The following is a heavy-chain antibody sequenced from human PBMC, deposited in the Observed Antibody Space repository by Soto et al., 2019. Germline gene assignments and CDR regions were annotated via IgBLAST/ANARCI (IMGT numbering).Heavy chain of an antibody. CDR2: IKQDGSEK. Sequence: SGGSLRLSCAASGFTLSNYWMSWVRQAPGKGLEWVANIKQDGSEKNYVDSVKGRFTISRDNAKSSLYLQMNSLRAEDTAAYYCARVTTVGGYWDQGTLVTVSS. CDR3: ARVTTVGGY. V-gene: IGHV3-7*01. CDR1: GFTLSNYW. D-gene: IGHD4-17*01. J-gene: IGHJ4*02.